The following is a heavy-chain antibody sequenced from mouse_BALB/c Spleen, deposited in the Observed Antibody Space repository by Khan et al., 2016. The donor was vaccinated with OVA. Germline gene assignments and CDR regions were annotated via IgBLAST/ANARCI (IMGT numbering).Heavy chain of an antibody. CDR1: GFTFSTYG. CDR2: VSTGGGYT. D-gene: IGHD1-1*01. V-gene: IGHV5-6*01. J-gene: IGHJ3*01. CDR3: ARLAYYYDSEGFAY. Sequence: QQVESGGDLVKPGGSLKLSCAASGFTFSTYGMSWVRQTPDKRLEWVATVSTGGGYTYYPDRVKGRFTISRDNAKNTLYLQMSSLKSEDTAMFYCARLAYYYDSEGFAYWGQGTLVTVSA.